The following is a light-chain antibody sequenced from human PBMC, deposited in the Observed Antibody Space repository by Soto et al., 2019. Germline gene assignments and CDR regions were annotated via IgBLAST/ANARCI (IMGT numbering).Light chain of an antibody. Sequence: MTQSPATLSVSPGERATLSCRASQFIGSNLAWYQQKHGEAPRLLMYDASSRATGIPARFSGSGSGTEFTLTISSLQSEDFAIYYCQQYNNWTPLTFGGGTKVEIK. CDR2: DAS. CDR1: QFIGSN. CDR3: QQYNNWTPLT. V-gene: IGKV3-15*01. J-gene: IGKJ4*01.